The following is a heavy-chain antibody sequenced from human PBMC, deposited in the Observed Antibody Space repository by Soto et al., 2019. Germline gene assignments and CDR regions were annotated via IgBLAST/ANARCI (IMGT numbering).Heavy chain of an antibody. J-gene: IGHJ1*01. Sequence: SETLSLPCAVYGGSFSGYYWSWIRQPPGKGLEWIGEINHSGSTNYNPSLKSRVTISVDTSKNQFSLKLSSVTAADTAVYYCARGRDLQQLVHKYFQHWGQGTLVTVS. CDR3: ARGRDLQQLVHKYFQH. V-gene: IGHV4-34*01. CDR2: INHSGST. D-gene: IGHD6-13*01. CDR1: GGSFSGYY.